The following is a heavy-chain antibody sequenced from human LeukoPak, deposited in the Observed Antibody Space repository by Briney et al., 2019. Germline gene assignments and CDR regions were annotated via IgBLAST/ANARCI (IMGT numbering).Heavy chain of an antibody. CDR1: GYTFTSYY. Sequence: GASVTVSCKASGYTFTSYYMHWVRQAPGQGPEWMGIINPSGGSTTYAQKFQGRVTMTGDTSTSTVYMELSSLRSEDTAVYYCARDLYGSGTYPRYWGQGTLVTVSS. CDR2: INPSGGST. V-gene: IGHV1-46*01. CDR3: ARDLYGSGTYPRY. D-gene: IGHD3-10*01. J-gene: IGHJ4*02.